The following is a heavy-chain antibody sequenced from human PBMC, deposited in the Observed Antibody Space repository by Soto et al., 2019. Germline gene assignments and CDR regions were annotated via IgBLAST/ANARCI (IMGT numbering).Heavy chain of an antibody. CDR3: ARVSCIAAADPRGYGMDV. Sequence: GGSLRLSCAASGFTFSSYDMHWVRQATGKGLEWVSAIGTAGDTYYPGSVKGRFTISRENAKNSLYLQMNSLRAGDTAVYYCARVSCIAAADPRGYGMDVWGQGTTVTVSS. D-gene: IGHD6-13*01. CDR2: IGTAGDT. CDR1: GFTFSSYD. V-gene: IGHV3-13*01. J-gene: IGHJ6*02.